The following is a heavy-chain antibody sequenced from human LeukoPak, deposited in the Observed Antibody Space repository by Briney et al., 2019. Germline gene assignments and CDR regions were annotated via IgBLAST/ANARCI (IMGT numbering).Heavy chain of an antibody. Sequence: GESLKISCKGSGYSFTNYWIGWVRQMPGKGLEWMGIIYPGDSDTKYSPSFEGQVTISADKSISTAYLQWSSLKASDTAMYYCASLSSAFYYDYFDYWGQGTLVTVSS. CDR1: GYSFTNYW. D-gene: IGHD3-22*01. CDR3: ASLSSAFYYDYFDY. J-gene: IGHJ4*02. CDR2: IYPGDSDT. V-gene: IGHV5-51*01.